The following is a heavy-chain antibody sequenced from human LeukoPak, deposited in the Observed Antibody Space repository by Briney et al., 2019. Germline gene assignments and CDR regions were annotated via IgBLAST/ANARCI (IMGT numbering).Heavy chain of an antibody. D-gene: IGHD3-22*01. CDR1: GGSISSSSYY. CDR3: ARGRKPYDSSGYSSFDY. CDR2: IYYSGST. Sequence: PSETLSLTCTVSGGSISSSSYYWGWVRQPPGKGLEWIVSIYYSGSTYYNPSLKSRVTISVDTSKNQFSLKLSSVTAADTAVYYCARGRKPYDSSGYSSFDYWGQGTLVTVSS. J-gene: IGHJ4*02. V-gene: IGHV4-39*01.